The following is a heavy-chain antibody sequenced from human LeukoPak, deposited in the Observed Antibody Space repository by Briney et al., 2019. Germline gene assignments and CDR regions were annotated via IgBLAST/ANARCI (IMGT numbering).Heavy chain of an antibody. J-gene: IGHJ4*02. CDR2: INPSGGST. V-gene: IGHV1-46*03. Sequence: ASVKVSCKASGHTFTSYYMHWVRQAPGQGLEWMGIINPSGGSTSYAQKFQGRVTMTRDTSTSTVYMELSSLRSEDTAVYYCARVGSTVKVVDYWGQGTLVTVSS. D-gene: IGHD4-11*01. CDR1: GHTFTSYY. CDR3: ARVGSTVKVVDY.